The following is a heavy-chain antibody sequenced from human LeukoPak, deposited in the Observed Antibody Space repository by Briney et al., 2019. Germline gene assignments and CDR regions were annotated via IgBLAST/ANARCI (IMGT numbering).Heavy chain of an antibody. CDR1: GGSISSSSYY. J-gene: IGHJ4*02. V-gene: IGHV4-39*01. D-gene: IGHD6-13*01. CDR2: IYYSGST. CDR3: ARRRSSSWYGY. Sequence: SETLSLTCTVSGGSISSSSYYLGWIRQPPGKGLEWIGSIYYSGSTYYNPSLKSRVTISVDTSKNQFSLKLSSVTAADTAVYYCARRRSSSWYGYWGQGTLVTVSS.